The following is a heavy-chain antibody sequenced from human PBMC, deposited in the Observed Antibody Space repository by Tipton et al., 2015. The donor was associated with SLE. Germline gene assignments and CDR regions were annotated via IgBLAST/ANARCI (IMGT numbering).Heavy chain of an antibody. CDR1: GGSISSSTFY. J-gene: IGHJ5*02. D-gene: IGHD3-3*01. V-gene: IGHV4-39*07. CDR3: ARFGGRALEFGWFDT. Sequence: TLSLTCTVSGGSISSSTFYWSWIRQPPGKGLEWIGEINHSGSTNYNPSLKSRVTISVDTSKNQFSLKLSSVTAADTAVYYCARFGGRALEFGWFDTWGQGTLVTVSS. CDR2: INHSGST.